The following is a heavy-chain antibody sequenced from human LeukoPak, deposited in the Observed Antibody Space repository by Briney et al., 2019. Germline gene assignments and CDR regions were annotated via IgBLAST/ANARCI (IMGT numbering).Heavy chain of an antibody. CDR3: ARRLRIEGGPRRGDALDM. Sequence: PSETLSLTCTVSGGSIGSYYWSWLRQPPGKGLEWIGYIDYSVSTNYNPSLKSRVTISVDTSKNHFSLKLISVTAADTAVYYCARRLRIEGGPRRGDALDMWGQGTMVTVSS. D-gene: IGHD1-26*01. V-gene: IGHV4-59*01. CDR1: GGSIGSYY. J-gene: IGHJ3*02. CDR2: IDYSVST.